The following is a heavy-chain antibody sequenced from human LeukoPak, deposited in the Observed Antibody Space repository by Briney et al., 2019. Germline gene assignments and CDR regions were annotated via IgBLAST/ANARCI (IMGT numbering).Heavy chain of an antibody. CDR2: IKQDGSER. Sequence: RPGGSLRLSCAASGFTFSGFSMSWVRQSPTKGLEWVANIKQDGSERYYVDSVKGRFTISGDNARNSLSLQMNNLRVEDTAVYYCARAGSHWHYVYWGQGTVVTVSS. CDR3: ARAGSHWHYVY. CDR1: GFTFSGFS. J-gene: IGHJ4*02. D-gene: IGHD3-10*01. V-gene: IGHV3-7*01.